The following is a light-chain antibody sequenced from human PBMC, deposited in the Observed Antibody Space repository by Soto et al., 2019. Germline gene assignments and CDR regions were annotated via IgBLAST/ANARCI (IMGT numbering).Light chain of an antibody. J-gene: IGKJ1*01. V-gene: IGKV1-39*01. CDR1: QSINTY. CDR3: QQSHIART. CDR2: TAS. Sequence: DIQMTQYPSSLYASVGDRVTITCRASQSINTYLNWYQQKPGRAPKLLIHTASSLQSGVPSRFSGSGSGTEFTLTISSLQPEDFATYYCQQSHIARTFGQGTKVEIK.